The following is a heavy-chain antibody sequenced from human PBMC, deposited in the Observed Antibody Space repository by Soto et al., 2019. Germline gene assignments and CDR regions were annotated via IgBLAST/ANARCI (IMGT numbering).Heavy chain of an antibody. D-gene: IGHD3-16*01. Sequence: QVQLVQSGAEVKKPGSSVKVSCQASGGTFSSYSITWVRQAPGHGLEWMGGIIPIFGTANSAQKFQGRVTLTADESTSTAHMELSSLTNEDTAVYYCARPFQSWPGGWYFDLWGRGTLVTVSS. J-gene: IGHJ2*01. CDR1: GGTFSSYS. CDR3: ARPFQSWPGGWYFDL. V-gene: IGHV1-69*01. CDR2: IIPIFGTA.